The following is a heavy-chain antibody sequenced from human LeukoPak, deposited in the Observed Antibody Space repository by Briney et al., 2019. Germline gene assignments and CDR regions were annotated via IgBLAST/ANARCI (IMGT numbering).Heavy chain of an antibody. CDR2: IYSGGST. CDR3: ARAISSGWSFDY. V-gene: IGHV3-66*02. Sequence: GGSLRLSCAASGFTVSSNCMSWVRQAPGKRLEWVSVIYSGGSTYYADSVKGRFTISRDNSKNTLYLQVNSLRAEDTAVYYCARAISSGWSFDYWGQGTLVTVSS. CDR1: GFTVSSNC. D-gene: IGHD6-19*01. J-gene: IGHJ4*02.